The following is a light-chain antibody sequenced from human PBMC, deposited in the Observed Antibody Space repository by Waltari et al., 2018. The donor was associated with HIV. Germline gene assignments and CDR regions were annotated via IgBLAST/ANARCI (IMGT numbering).Light chain of an antibody. CDR3: QQYYSTPLT. Sequence: DIVMTQSPDSLAVSLGERATINSKSSQSVLYSSNNKNYLAWYQQKPGQPPKLLISWASTRESGVPDRFSGSGSGTDFTLTISSLQAEDVAVYYCQQYYSTPLTFGQGTRLEIK. J-gene: IGKJ5*01. CDR1: QSVLYSSNNKNY. V-gene: IGKV4-1*01. CDR2: WAS.